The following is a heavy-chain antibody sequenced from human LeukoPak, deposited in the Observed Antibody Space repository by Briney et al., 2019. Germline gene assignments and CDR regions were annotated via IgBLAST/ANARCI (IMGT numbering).Heavy chain of an antibody. CDR3: ARAYWNYRGPFDY. CDR2: IYYSGST. V-gene: IGHV4-59*01. CDR1: GGSISKYY. J-gene: IGHJ4*02. D-gene: IGHD1-7*01. Sequence: SETLSLTCTVSGGSISKYYWSWIREPPGKGLEWIGYIYYSGSTNYNPSLKSRVTISVDTSKNQFSLKLSSVTAADTAVYYCARAYWNYRGPFDYWGQGTLVTASS.